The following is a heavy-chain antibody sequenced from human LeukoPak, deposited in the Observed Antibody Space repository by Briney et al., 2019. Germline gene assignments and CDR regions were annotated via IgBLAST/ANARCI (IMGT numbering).Heavy chain of an antibody. V-gene: IGHV1-18*01. CDR3: ARVPDYDSSGYYMPD. CDR1: GYTFTRYG. J-gene: IGHJ4*02. Sequence: ASVKVSCKASGYTFTRYGISWVRQAPGQGGEWVGWISAYNGNTNYAQTLQGRVTMTTDSSTSTAYMELRSLRSDDTAVYYCARVPDYDSSGYYMPDWGQGTLVTVSS. D-gene: IGHD3-22*01. CDR2: ISAYNGNT.